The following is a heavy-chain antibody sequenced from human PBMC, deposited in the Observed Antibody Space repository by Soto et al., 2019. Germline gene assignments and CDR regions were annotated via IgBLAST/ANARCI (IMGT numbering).Heavy chain of an antibody. J-gene: IGHJ3*02. CDR3: ASKFGELLADAFDI. CDR2: IYHSGSI. Sequence: TLYLTCPLANTSVTSPTWWTRVRQTPGKGLEWIGEIYHSGSINHNPSLKSRVTMSVDKSKNQFSLKMTSVTAADTGVYYCASKFGELLADAFDIWGQGTVVS. CDR1: NTSVTSPTW. D-gene: IGHD3-10*01. V-gene: IGHV4-4*02.